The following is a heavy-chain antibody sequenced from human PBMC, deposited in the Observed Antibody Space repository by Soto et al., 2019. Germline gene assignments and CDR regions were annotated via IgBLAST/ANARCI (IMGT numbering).Heavy chain of an antibody. J-gene: IGHJ4*02. D-gene: IGHD4-17*01. CDR1: GFTFSSYS. CDR3: ARESPPVEYDYGDYDADY. V-gene: IGHV3-48*01. CDR2: ISSSSSTI. Sequence: ESGGGLVQPGGSLRLSCAASGFTFSSYSMNWVRQAPGKGLEWVSYISSSSSTIYYADSVKGRFTISRDNAKNSLYLQMNSLRAEDTAVYYCARESPPVEYDYGDYDADYWGQGTLVTVSS.